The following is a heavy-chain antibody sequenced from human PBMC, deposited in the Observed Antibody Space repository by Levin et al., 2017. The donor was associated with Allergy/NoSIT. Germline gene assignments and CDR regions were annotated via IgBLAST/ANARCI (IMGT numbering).Heavy chain of an antibody. CDR3: AKARVYYYDSSGDPPTGGGFDY. CDR1: GFTFSSYA. CDR2: ISGSGGST. V-gene: IGHV3-23*01. Sequence: GESLKISCAASGFTFSSYAMSWVRQAPGKGLEWVSAISGSGGSTYYADSVKGRFTISRDNSKNTLYLQMNSLRAEDTAVYYCAKARVYYYDSSGDPPTGGGFDYWGQGTLVTVSS. D-gene: IGHD3-22*01. J-gene: IGHJ4*02.